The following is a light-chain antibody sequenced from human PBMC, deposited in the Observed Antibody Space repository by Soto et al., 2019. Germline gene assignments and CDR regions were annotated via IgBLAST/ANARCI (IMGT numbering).Light chain of an antibody. J-gene: IGLJ2*01. Sequence: QSVLTQPRSVAGSPGQSVTISCTGTSSDVGGYNYVSWYQQHPGKAPKLMIYDVTKRPSGVPYRFSGYKSGNAASLTISGIHAEDEASYDCCSYACSYTLLVGFGGGTKLTGL. CDR1: SSDVGGYNY. CDR3: CSYACSYTLLVG. CDR2: DVT. V-gene: IGLV2-11*02.